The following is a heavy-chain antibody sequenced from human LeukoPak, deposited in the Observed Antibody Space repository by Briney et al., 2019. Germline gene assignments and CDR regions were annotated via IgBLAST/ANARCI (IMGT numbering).Heavy chain of an antibody. CDR3: TRDKRFLEWLGY. V-gene: IGHV3-49*04. J-gene: IGHJ4*02. D-gene: IGHD3-3*01. CDR1: GFTFGDYA. Sequence: PGGSLRLSCTASGFTFGDYAMSWVRQAPGKGLEWVGFIRSKAYGGTTEYAASVKGRFTISRDDSKSIAYLQMNSLKAEDTAVYYCTRDKRFLEWLGYWGQGTLVTVSS. CDR2: IRSKAYGGTT.